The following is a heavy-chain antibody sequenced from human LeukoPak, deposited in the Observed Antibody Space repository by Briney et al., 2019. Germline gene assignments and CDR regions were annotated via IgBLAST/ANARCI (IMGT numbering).Heavy chain of an antibody. V-gene: IGHV3-23*01. Sequence: PGGSLRLSCAASGFTFSKYAMTWVRQAPGKGLEWVSGISASGGSTYYADSVRGRFTISRDNSKNTLYLQMNSLRAEDTAIYYCAKPPLGYASGSYPNWGQGTLVTVSS. CDR2: ISASGGST. J-gene: IGHJ4*02. CDR3: AKPPLGYASGSYPN. CDR1: GFTFSKYA. D-gene: IGHD3-10*01.